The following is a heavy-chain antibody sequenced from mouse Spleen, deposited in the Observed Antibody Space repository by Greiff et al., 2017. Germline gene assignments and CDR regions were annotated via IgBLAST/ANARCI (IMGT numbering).Heavy chain of an antibody. V-gene: IGHV3-6*01. D-gene: IGHD2-3*01. Sequence: EVKLMESGPGLVKPSQSLSLTCSVTGYSITSGYYWNWIRQFPGNKLEWMGYICYDGSNNYNPSLKNRISITRDTSKNQFFLKLNSVTTEDTAKYYGARGLIYDDVLDYWGQGTTLTVSS. CDR2: ICYDGSN. CDR1: GYSITSGYY. CDR3: ARGLIYDDVLDY. J-gene: IGHJ2*01.